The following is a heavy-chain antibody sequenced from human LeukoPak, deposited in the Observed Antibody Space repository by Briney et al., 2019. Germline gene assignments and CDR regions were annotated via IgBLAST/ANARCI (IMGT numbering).Heavy chain of an antibody. Sequence: SETLSLTCAVYGGSFSGYYWSWIRQPPGKGLEWIGEINHSGSTNYNPSLKSRVTISVDTSKNQFSLKLSSVTAADTAVYYCARHVAYGGNSGWFDPWGQGTLVTVSS. CDR2: INHSGST. CDR1: GGSFSGYY. D-gene: IGHD4-23*01. CDR3: ARHVAYGGNSGWFDP. V-gene: IGHV4-34*01. J-gene: IGHJ5*02.